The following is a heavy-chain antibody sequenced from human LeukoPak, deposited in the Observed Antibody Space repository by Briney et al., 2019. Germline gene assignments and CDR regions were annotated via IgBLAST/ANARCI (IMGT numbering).Heavy chain of an antibody. CDR1: GFTFSSYS. Sequence: GGSLRLSCAASGFTFSSYSMNWVRQAPGKGLEWVSEIYSDGSTYYAASVKGRFSISRDNSKNTVYVQMNSLRAEDTAMYYCARELREHGVFDIWGQGTMVTVSS. CDR2: IYSDGST. CDR3: ARELREHGVFDI. V-gene: IGHV3-53*01. J-gene: IGHJ3*02. D-gene: IGHD1-26*01.